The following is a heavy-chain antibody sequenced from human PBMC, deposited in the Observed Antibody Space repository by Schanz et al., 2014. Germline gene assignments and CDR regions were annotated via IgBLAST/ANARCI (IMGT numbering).Heavy chain of an antibody. J-gene: IGHJ3*02. D-gene: IGHD6-19*01. CDR1: GGTFSSST. Sequence: QVQLVQSGAEVKKPGSSVKVSCKASGGTFSSSTLTWVRQAPGQGLEWMGRLIPILDKTNYAQKFQGRVTMTADKSASTVDMEVSGWRSEDTAVYYCARGVADERWRDLHEDFDIWGQGTTVTVSS. CDR2: LIPILDKT. CDR3: ARGVADERWRDLHEDFDI. V-gene: IGHV1-69*08.